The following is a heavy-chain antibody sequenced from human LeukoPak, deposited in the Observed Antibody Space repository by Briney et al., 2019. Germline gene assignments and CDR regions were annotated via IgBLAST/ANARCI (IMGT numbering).Heavy chain of an antibody. CDR3: AKGYSSSWYFNYFQH. CDR2: INGSGGST. J-gene: IGHJ1*01. V-gene: IGHV3-23*01. CDR1: GFTFSSYA. D-gene: IGHD6-13*01. Sequence: GGSLRLSCAASGFTFSSYAMSWVRQAPGKGLEWVSAINGSGGSTYYADSVKGRFTISRDNSKNTLYLQMNSLRAEDTAVYYCAKGYSSSWYFNYFQHWGQGTLVTVSS.